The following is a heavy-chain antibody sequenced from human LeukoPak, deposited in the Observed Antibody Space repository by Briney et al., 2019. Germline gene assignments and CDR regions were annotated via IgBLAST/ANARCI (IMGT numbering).Heavy chain of an antibody. J-gene: IGHJ5*02. D-gene: IGHD5-18*01. CDR2: ITGSATTT. CDR3: ARDVGYCSWFDP. V-gene: IGHV3-48*01. Sequence: GGSLRLSCATSGFTFNTFGMHWVRQAPGKGLEWVSYITGSATTTYYADSVKGRFTISRDNGKNSLYLQMNSLRAEDTSVYYCARDVGYCSWFDPWGQGTLVIVSS. CDR1: GFTFNTFG.